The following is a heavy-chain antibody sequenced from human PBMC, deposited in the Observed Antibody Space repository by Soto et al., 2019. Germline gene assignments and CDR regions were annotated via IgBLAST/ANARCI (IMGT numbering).Heavy chain of an antibody. CDR1: GRTFNNYA. D-gene: IGHD3-22*01. J-gene: IGHJ4*02. CDR3: ATNYYDGSSHYFIFEH. Sequence: QVQLVQSGAEVKKPGSSVKVSCKASGRTFNNYAISWVRQAPGIGFEWLGVIIPIGGTPEHAQKFQGRVTISADESTNTAYMELSSLRSEDTAVYYCATNYYDGSSHYFIFEHWGQGTLVTVSS. V-gene: IGHV1-69*01. CDR2: IIPIGGTP.